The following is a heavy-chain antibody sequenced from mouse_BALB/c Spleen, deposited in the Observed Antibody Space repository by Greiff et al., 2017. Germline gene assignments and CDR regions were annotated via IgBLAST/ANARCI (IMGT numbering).Heavy chain of an antibody. J-gene: IGHJ1*01. CDR3: ASLYGNWYFDV. CDR1: GFAFSSYD. Sequence: EVHLVESGGGLVKPGGSLKLSCAASGFAFSSYDMSWVRQTPEKRLEWVAYISSGGGSTYYPDTVKGRFTISRDNAKNTLYLQMSSLKSEDTAMYYCASLYGNWYFDVWGAGTTVTVSS. CDR2: ISSGGGST. D-gene: IGHD2-1*01. V-gene: IGHV5-12-1*01.